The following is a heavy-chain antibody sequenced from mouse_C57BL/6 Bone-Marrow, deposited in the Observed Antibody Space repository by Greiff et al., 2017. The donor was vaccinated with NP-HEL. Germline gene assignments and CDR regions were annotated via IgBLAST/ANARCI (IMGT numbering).Heavy chain of an antibody. CDR2: IDPEDGDT. J-gene: IGHJ4*01. CDR3: TTFYYYGSSYCAMDY. V-gene: IGHV14-1*01. D-gene: IGHD1-1*01. Sequence: EVQRVESGAELVRPGASVKLSCTASGFNIKDYYMHWVKQRPEQGLEWIGRIDPEDGDTEYAPKFQGKATMTADTSSNTAYLQLSSLTSEDTAVYYCTTFYYYGSSYCAMDYWGQGTSVTVSS. CDR1: GFNIKDYY.